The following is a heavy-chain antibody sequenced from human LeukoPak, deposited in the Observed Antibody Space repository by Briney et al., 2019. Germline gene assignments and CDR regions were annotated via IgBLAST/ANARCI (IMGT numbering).Heavy chain of an antibody. D-gene: IGHD2-15*01. CDR1: GYTFTSYG. CDR2: IIPIFGTA. J-gene: IGHJ5*02. Sequence: SVKVSCKASGYTFTSYGISWVRQAPGQGLEWMGGIIPIFGTANYAQKFQGRVTITADKSTSTAYMELSSLRSEDTAVYYCARVPSYGGSCPPCPWGQGTLVTVSS. CDR3: ARVPSYGGSCPPCP. V-gene: IGHV1-69*06.